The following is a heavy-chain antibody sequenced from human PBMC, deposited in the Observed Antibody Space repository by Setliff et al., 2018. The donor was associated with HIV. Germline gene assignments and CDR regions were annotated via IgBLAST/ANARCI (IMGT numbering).Heavy chain of an antibody. CDR2: IRWDGGRT. J-gene: IGHJ4*02. CDR1: GFTFDDYT. D-gene: IGHD1-1*01. CDR3: AKSFHGGWNPGDLMDY. Sequence: LRLSCAASGFTFDDYTMHWVRQAPGKGLEWVSLIRWDGGRTYYADSLKARFTISRDNTKNSLYLQMSSLTTEDTALYYCAKSFHGGWNPGDLMDYWGQGTLVTVSS. V-gene: IGHV3-43*01.